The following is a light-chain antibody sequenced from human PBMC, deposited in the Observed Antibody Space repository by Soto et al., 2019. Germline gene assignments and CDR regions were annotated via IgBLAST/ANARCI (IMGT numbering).Light chain of an antibody. CDR3: LLSHKAARV. J-gene: IGLJ2*01. V-gene: IGLV7-46*01. Sequence: QAVVTQEPSLTVSPGGTVTLTCGSSTGAVTSNHHPYWFQQKAGQAPRTLIYDTSNKHSWTPARFSGSLLGDKAALTLSGAQPEDEAQYYCLLSHKAARVFGGGTKLTVL. CDR1: TGAVTSNHH. CDR2: DTS.